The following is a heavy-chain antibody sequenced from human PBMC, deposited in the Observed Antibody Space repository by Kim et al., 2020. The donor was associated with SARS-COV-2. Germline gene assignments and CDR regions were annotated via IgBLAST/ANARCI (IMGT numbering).Heavy chain of an antibody. CDR1: DGSVSSSNW. D-gene: IGHD3-10*01. CDR3: ARAGASGSLGAFDI. J-gene: IGHJ3*02. CDR2: IHHSGST. V-gene: IGHV4-4*02. Sequence: SETLSLTCAVSDGSVSSSNWWSWVRQPPGKGLEWIGEIHHSGSTNDNPSLGNRVTISVDKSKNQFSLRLSSVTAADTAMYYCARAGASGSLGAFDIWGQGTMVTVSS.